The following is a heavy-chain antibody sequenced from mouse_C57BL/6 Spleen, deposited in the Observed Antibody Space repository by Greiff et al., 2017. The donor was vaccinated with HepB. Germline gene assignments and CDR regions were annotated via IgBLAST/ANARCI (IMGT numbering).Heavy chain of an antibody. Sequence: EVMLVESEGGLVQPGSSMKLSCTASGFTFSDYYMAWVRQVPEKGLEWVANINYDGSSTYYLDSLKSRFIISRDNAKNMLYLQMSSLKSEDTATYYCARELTVYAMDYWGQGTSVTVSS. CDR2: INYDGSST. J-gene: IGHJ4*01. V-gene: IGHV5-16*01. D-gene: IGHD4-1*01. CDR3: ARELTVYAMDY. CDR1: GFTFSDYY.